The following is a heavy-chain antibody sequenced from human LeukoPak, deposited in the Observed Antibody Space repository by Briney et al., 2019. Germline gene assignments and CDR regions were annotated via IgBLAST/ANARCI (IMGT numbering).Heavy chain of an antibody. J-gene: IGHJ5*02. CDR3: ARGSNWFDP. CDR1: GGSISSYY. Sequence: SETLSLTCTVSGGSISSYYWSWIRQPPGKGLEWIGYIYYSGSTNYNPSLKCRVTISVDTSKNQFSLKLSSVTAADTAVYYCARGSNWFDPWGQGTLVTVSS. V-gene: IGHV4-59*01. CDR2: IYYSGST.